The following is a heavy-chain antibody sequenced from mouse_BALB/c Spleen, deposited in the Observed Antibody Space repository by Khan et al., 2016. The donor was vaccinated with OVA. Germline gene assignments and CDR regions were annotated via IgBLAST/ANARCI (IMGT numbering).Heavy chain of an antibody. CDR1: GYTFTNYG. V-gene: IGHV9-3-1*01. J-gene: IGHJ4*01. Sequence: LVESGPELKKPGETVKISCKASGYTFTNYGMNWVKQAPGKALKWMGWISTYTGEPTYADDFKGRFAFSLETSASTAYLRINNLKNEDTATYFCTRPPHFSYVLVYWGQGTSVTVAS. CDR2: ISTYTGEP. CDR3: TRPPHFSYVLVY.